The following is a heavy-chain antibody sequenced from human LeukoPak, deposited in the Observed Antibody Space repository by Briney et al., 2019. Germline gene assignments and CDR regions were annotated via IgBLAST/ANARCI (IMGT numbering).Heavy chain of an antibody. J-gene: IGHJ4*02. CDR1: GFTFDDYA. CDR2: INWNGGST. CDR3: ARDRMDYGSGSYEY. Sequence: GGSLRLSCAASGFTFDDYAMSWVRHAPGKGLEWVSGINWNGGSTGYADSVKGRFTISRDNAKNSLYLQMNSLRDEDTALYYCARDRMDYGSGSYEYWGQGTLVTVSS. V-gene: IGHV3-20*04. D-gene: IGHD3-10*01.